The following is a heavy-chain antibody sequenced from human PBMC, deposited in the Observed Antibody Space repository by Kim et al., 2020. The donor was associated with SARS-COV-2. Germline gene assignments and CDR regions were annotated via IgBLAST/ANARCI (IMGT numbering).Heavy chain of an antibody. CDR1: GFTFSSYG. CDR3: AKDSDSSGYYYVLWYFDL. J-gene: IGHJ2*01. D-gene: IGHD3-22*01. CDR2: ISYDGSNK. V-gene: IGHV3-30*18. Sequence: GGSLRLSCAASGFTFSSYGMHWVRQAPGKGLEWVAVISYDGSNKYYADSVRVRFTISRDNSKNTLYLQMNSLRAEDTAVYYCAKDSDSSGYYYVLWYFDLWGRGTLVTVSS.